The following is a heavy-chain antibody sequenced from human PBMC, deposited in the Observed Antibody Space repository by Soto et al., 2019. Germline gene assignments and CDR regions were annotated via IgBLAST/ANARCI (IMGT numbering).Heavy chain of an antibody. CDR1: GDSMSTGGHY. J-gene: IGHJ4*02. CDR2: VYYSGAT. CDR3: ARDKDLQPTVWGF. V-gene: IGHV4-31*03. Sequence: LSLTCTVSGDSMSTGGHYYNWIRQVPGKGLEWIGYVYYSGATHYTPSLRARATISRDTSKNQFSLRLISVTAADTALYYCARDKDLQPTVWGFWGQGIQVTVSS. D-gene: IGHD3-16*01.